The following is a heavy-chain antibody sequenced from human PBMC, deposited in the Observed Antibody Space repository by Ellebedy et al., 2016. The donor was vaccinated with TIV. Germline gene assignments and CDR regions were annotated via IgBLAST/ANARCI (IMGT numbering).Heavy chain of an antibody. J-gene: IGHJ4*02. Sequence: GESLKTSXAASGFSFSGYWMHWVRQAPGKGLEWVANIKQDGSERYYVDSVKGRFTISRDNAKNSLYLQMNSLRAEDTAVYYCARRFDYWGQGTLVTVSS. V-gene: IGHV3-7*01. CDR1: GFSFSGYW. CDR2: IKQDGSER. CDR3: ARRFDY.